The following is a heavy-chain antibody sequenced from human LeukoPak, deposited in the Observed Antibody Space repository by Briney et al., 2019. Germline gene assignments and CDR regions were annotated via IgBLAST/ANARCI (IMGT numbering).Heavy chain of an antibody. CDR2: IYYSGST. Sequence: SETLSLTCTGSGGSISSSSYYWGWIRQPPGKGLEWIGSIYYSGSTYYNPSLKSRVTISVDTSKNQFSLKLSSVTAADTAVYYCARLRSPGRTSVFDYSGQGTLVTVSS. CDR3: ARLRSPGRTSVFDY. V-gene: IGHV4-39*01. CDR1: GGSISSSSYY. J-gene: IGHJ4*02. D-gene: IGHD1-14*01.